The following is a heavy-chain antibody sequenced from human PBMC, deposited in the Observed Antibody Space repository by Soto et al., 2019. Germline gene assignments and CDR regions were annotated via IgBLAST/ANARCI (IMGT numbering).Heavy chain of an antibody. D-gene: IGHD6-19*01. J-gene: IGHJ4*02. CDR3: ARRSGWYGFY. CDR1: GGSISSSSYY. V-gene: IGHV4-39*01. CDR2: IYYSGST. Sequence: SETLSLTCTVSGGSISSSSYYWGWIRQPPGKGLEWIGSIYYSGSTYYNPSLKSRVTISVDTSKNQFSLKLSSVTAADTAVYYCARRSGWYGFYRGQGTLVTVS.